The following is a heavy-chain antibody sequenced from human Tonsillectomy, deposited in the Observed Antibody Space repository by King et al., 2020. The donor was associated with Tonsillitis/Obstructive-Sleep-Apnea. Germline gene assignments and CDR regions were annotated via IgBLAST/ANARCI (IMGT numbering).Heavy chain of an antibody. CDR1: GFTFNNYV. Sequence: VQLVESGGGVVQSGRSLRLSCAASGFTFNNYVMHWVRQAPGKGLEWVAVIWYDGSNKYYADSVKGRFTISRDNSKNTLYLQMNSLRAEDTAVYHCAREEGYGGPRVFDYWGQGTLVTVSS. CDR3: AREEGYGGPRVFDY. V-gene: IGHV3-33*01. D-gene: IGHD4-23*01. J-gene: IGHJ4*02. CDR2: IWYDGSNK.